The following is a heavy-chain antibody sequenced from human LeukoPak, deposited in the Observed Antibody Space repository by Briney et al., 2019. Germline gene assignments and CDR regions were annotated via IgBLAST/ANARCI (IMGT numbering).Heavy chain of an antibody. J-gene: IGHJ4*02. V-gene: IGHV3-21*01. CDR2: ISSSSSYI. CDR3: ARDPGIAAAGTVGYFDS. D-gene: IGHD6-13*01. Sequence: GGSLRLSCAASGFTFSSYSMNWVRQAPGKGLEWVSSISSSSSYIYYADSVKGRFTISRDNAMNSLYLQMNSLRVEDTAVYYCARDPGIAAAGTVGYFDSWGQGILVTVSS. CDR1: GFTFSSYS.